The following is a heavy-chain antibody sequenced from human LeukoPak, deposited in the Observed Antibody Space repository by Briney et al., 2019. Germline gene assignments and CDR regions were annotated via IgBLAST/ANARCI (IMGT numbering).Heavy chain of an antibody. CDR1: GGTFSSYA. V-gene: IGHV1-69*04. CDR2: IIPILGIA. J-gene: IGHJ5*02. CDR3: ARDAGVPAAIPTYNWFDP. D-gene: IGHD2-2*01. Sequence: ASVKVSCKASGGTFSSYAISWVRQAPGQGLEWMGRIIPILGIANYAQKFQGRVTITADKSTSTAYMELSSLRSEDTAVYYCARDAGVPAAIPTYNWFDPWGQGTLVTVSS.